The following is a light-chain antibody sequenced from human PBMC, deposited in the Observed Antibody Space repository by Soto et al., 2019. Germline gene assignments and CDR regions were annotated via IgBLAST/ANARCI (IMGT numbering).Light chain of an antibody. V-gene: IGKV3-20*01. CDR2: GAS. J-gene: IGKJ2*01. CDR1: QTLTTRF. CDR3: QQYADLPYT. Sequence: EIVLTQSPGTLSLSPGERATLSCMASQTLTTRFLAWYQQKPGQAPRLLIYGASSRATVIPDRFSGSGSGTEYTLTNSRLEPEDCAGYSCQQYADLPYTFGQGTTLAIK.